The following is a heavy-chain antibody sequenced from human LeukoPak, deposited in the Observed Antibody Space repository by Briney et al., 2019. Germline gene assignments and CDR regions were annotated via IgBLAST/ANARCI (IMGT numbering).Heavy chain of an antibody. Sequence: PSETLSLTCTVSGGSISSSNYYRGWIRQPPGKGLEWIGGIYHTGSTHYNPSLKSRVTISVDPSKNQLFLRLSSVTAADTALYYCILGGKLDYWGQGILVTVSS. D-gene: IGHD3-10*01. J-gene: IGHJ4*02. V-gene: IGHV4-39*01. CDR1: GGSISSSNYY. CDR2: IYHTGST. CDR3: ILGGKLDY.